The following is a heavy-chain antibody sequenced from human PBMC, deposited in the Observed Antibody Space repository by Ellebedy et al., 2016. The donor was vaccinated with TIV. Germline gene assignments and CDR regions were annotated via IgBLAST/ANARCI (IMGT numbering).Heavy chain of an antibody. Sequence: SETLSLXCAVYGGSFSGYYWSWIRQPPGKGLEWIGEINHSGSTNYNPSLKSRVTISVDTSKNQFSLKLSSVTAADTAVYYCARGGYSGYGGYFDYWGQGTLVTVSS. D-gene: IGHD5-12*01. CDR2: INHSGST. CDR3: ARGGYSGYGGYFDY. CDR1: GGSFSGYY. V-gene: IGHV4-34*01. J-gene: IGHJ4*02.